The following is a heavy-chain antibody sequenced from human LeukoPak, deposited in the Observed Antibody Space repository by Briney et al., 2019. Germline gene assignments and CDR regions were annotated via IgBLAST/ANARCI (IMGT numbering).Heavy chain of an antibody. CDR3: ARDRLRAGYVDY. CDR2: VSAYNGNT. CDR1: VYTFTSYG. V-gene: IGHV1-18*01. Sequence: GTVSVSCTVSVYTFTSYGISSVSQAPGGGLERMGWVSAYNGNTNYAQKLQGRVTMTTDTSTSTAYMELRSLRPDDPAVYYCARDRLRAGYVDYWGQGTLVTVSS. J-gene: IGHJ4*02.